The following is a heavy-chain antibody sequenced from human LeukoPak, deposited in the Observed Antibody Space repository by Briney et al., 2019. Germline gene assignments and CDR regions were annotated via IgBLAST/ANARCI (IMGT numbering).Heavy chain of an antibody. Sequence: SETLSLTCTVSGGSLTSYYWSWMRQPPGKGLEWIGNIFYSGSPNYNPSLKSRVTTSFDTSKNHFSLRLSSVTAADTAVYYCARDVCTGATCNSGAVFDYWGQGTLVTVSS. CDR2: IFYSGSP. J-gene: IGHJ4*02. D-gene: IGHD2-8*02. V-gene: IGHV4-59*12. CDR1: GGSLTSYY. CDR3: ARDVCTGATCNSGAVFDY.